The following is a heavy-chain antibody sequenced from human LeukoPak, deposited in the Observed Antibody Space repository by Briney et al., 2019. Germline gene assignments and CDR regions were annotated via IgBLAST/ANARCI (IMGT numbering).Heavy chain of an antibody. CDR3: ARGIAARQTHFDY. V-gene: IGHV1-2*02. CDR2: INPNSGGT. CDR1: GYTFTGYY. J-gene: IGHJ4*02. Sequence: GASVKVSCKASGYTFTGYYMHWVRQAPGQGLEWMGWINPNSGGTNYAQKFQGRVTMTRDTSISTAYMELSRLRSDDTAVYYCARGIAARQTHFDYWGQGTLVTVSS. D-gene: IGHD6-13*01.